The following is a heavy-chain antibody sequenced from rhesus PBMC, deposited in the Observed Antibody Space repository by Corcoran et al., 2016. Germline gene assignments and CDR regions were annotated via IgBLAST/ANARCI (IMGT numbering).Heavy chain of an antibody. V-gene: IGHV4-173*01. CDR3: ARDAFWNYAYNSLDV. CDR1: GGSVSSNW. D-gene: IGHD1-26*01. Sequence: QLQLPESGPGLVEPSETLSLTCAVSGGSVSSNWWSWFLHPPLPGLEGIGRIAGSGGSTSYNPSLKSRVTISTDTSKNQPSLKLISVTAADTAVYYCARDAFWNYAYNSLDVWGRGVLVTVSS. CDR2: IAGSGGST. J-gene: IGHJ5-2*02.